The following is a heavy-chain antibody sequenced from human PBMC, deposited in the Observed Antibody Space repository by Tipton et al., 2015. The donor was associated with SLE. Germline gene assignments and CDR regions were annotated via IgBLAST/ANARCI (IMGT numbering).Heavy chain of an antibody. D-gene: IGHD1-14*01. CDR3: ARTNRLPYRVYFDS. Sequence: TLSLTCTVSGGSISSSSYYWGWIRQPPGKGLEWIGSIYYSGSTYYNPSLKSRVTMSLDKSKNQFSLKLSSVTAADTAVYYCARTNRLPYRVYFDSWGQGTLVTVSS. J-gene: IGHJ4*02. CDR2: IYYSGST. CDR1: GGSISSSSYY. V-gene: IGHV4-39*07.